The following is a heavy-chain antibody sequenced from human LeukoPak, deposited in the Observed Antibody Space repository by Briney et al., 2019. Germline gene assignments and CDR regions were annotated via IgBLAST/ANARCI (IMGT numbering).Heavy chain of an antibody. CDR1: GGSISSGGYS. CDR3: ARGHSSGWSFDY. D-gene: IGHD6-19*01. CDR2: IYHSGST. Sequence: SQTLTLTCAVCGGSISSGGYSWGWIRQPPGKGLEWIGYIYHSGSTYYNPSLKSRVTISVDRSNNQFSLKLSSVTAADTAVYYCARGHSSGWSFDYWGQGTLVTVSS. J-gene: IGHJ4*02. V-gene: IGHV4-30-2*01.